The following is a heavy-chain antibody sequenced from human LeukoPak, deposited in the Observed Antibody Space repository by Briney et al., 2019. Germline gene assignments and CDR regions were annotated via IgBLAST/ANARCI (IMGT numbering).Heavy chain of an antibody. CDR1: GFTVSSNY. V-gene: IGHV3-53*01. Sequence: GGPLRLSCAASGFTVSSNYMSWVRQAPGKGLEWVSVIYSGGSTYYADSVKGRFTISRDNSKNTLYLQMNSLRAEDTAVYYCARSAPLVAAVAGKGEFDYWGQGTLVTVSS. CDR3: ARSAPLVAAVAGKGEFDY. J-gene: IGHJ4*02. D-gene: IGHD6-19*01. CDR2: IYSGGST.